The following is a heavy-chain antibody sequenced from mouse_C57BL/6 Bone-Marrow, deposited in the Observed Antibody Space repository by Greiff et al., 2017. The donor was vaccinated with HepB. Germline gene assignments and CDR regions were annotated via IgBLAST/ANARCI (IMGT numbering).Heavy chain of an antibody. Sequence: VQLQQSGAELARPGASVKMSCKASGYTFTSYTMHWVKQRPGQGLEWIGYINPSSGYTKYNQKFKDKATLTADKSSSTAYMQLSRLTSEDSAVYYCARYEDGWAYWGQGTLVTVSA. CDR3: ARYEDGWAY. CDR1: GYTFTSYT. J-gene: IGHJ3*01. V-gene: IGHV1-4*01. CDR2: INPSSGYT. D-gene: IGHD2-3*01.